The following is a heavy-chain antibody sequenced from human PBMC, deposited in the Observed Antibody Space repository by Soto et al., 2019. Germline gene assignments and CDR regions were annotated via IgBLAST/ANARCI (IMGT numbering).Heavy chain of an antibody. CDR3: ARGIVDFWSGRHYFDY. Sequence: RSLTCTVSGGSISYYWSWIRQPAGKGLEWIGRIYTSGSTNYNPSLKSRVTMSIDTSKNQFSLKLTSVTAADTAVYFCARGIVDFWSGRHYFDYWGQGTLVTVSS. V-gene: IGHV4-4*07. J-gene: IGHJ4*02. CDR1: GGSISYY. CDR2: IYTSGST. D-gene: IGHD3-3*01.